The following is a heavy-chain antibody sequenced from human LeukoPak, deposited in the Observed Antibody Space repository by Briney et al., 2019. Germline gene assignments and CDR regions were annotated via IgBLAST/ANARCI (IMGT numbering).Heavy chain of an antibody. CDR2: IYYSGST. V-gene: IGHV4-30-4*01. D-gene: IGHD3-22*01. CDR1: GVSISSGDYY. Sequence: SSETLSLTCTVSGVSISSGDYYGSWIRQPPGKGLEWIGYIYYSGSTYYNPSLKSRVTISVDTSKNQFSLKLSSVTAADSAVQYWARTYYYDSSGYPFDYWGQGTLVTVSS. J-gene: IGHJ4*02. CDR3: ARTYYYDSSGYPFDY.